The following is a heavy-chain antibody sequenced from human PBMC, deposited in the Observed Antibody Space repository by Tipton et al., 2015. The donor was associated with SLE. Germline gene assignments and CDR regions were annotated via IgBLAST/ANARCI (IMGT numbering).Heavy chain of an antibody. V-gene: IGHV4-31*03. CDR2: IYYSGST. CDR3: AREWQQLWYFDL. Sequence: TLSLTCTVSGGSISSSSYYWSWIRQHPGKGLEWIGYIYYSGSTYYNPSLKSRVTISVDTSKNQFSLKLNSVTAADTAVYYCAREWQQLWYFDLWGRGTLVTVSS. D-gene: IGHD6-13*01. J-gene: IGHJ2*01. CDR1: GGSISSSSYY.